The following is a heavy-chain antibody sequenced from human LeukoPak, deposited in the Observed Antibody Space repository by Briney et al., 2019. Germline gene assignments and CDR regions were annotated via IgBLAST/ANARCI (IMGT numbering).Heavy chain of an antibody. Sequence: GGSLRLSCAASVFTFSSYSMNGVRQAPGKGLEWVSSISSSSSYIYYADTVKGRFTISRDNAKNSLYLQMNSLRAEDTAVYYCARETPADYYDSSGPDHYYYYYMDVWGKGTTVTISS. J-gene: IGHJ6*03. CDR1: VFTFSSYS. V-gene: IGHV3-21*01. CDR3: ARETPADYYDSSGPDHYYYYYMDV. CDR2: ISSSSSYI. D-gene: IGHD3-22*01.